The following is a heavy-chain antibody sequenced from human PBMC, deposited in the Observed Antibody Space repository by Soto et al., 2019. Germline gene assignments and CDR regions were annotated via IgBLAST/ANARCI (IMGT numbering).Heavy chain of an antibody. Sequence: SVKVSCKASGGTFSSYAISWVRQAPGQGLEWMGGIIPIFGTANYAQKFQGRVTITADESTSTAYMELSSLRSEDTAVYYCAKQYQLLTEDDYYYYYYGMDVWGQGTRVTVSS. D-gene: IGHD2-2*01. CDR1: GGTFSSYA. CDR3: AKQYQLLTEDDYYYYYYGMDV. J-gene: IGHJ6*02. CDR2: IIPIFGTA. V-gene: IGHV1-69*13.